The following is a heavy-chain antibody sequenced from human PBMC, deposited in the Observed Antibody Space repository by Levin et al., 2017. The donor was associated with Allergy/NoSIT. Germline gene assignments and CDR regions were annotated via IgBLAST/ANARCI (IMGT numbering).Heavy chain of an antibody. D-gene: IGHD1-14*01. V-gene: IGHV3-48*02. CDR1: GFTFSSNS. Sequence: ASVKVSCAASGFTFSSNSMNWVRQAPGKGLEWVSYISSSSSTIYYADSVKGRFTISRDNAKNSLYLQMNTLRDEDTAVYYCASRNHYYYYMDVWGKGTTVTVSS. CDR3: ASRNHYYYYMDV. CDR2: ISSSSSTI. J-gene: IGHJ6*03.